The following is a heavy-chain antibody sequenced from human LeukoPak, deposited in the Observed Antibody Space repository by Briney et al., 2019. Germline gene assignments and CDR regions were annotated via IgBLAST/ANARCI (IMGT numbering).Heavy chain of an antibody. D-gene: IGHD3-10*01. CDR3: ARDGGSGYYGRVDAFDI. V-gene: IGHV1-46*01. CDR1: GYTFTNHY. Sequence: ASVKVSCKASGYTFTNHYMHWVRQAPGQGLEWMGLINPSGGSTLYAEKFQGRIIMTRDMSTATDYMELSSLRSEDTAVYYCARDGGSGYYGRVDAFDIWGQGTMVTVSS. J-gene: IGHJ3*02. CDR2: INPSGGST.